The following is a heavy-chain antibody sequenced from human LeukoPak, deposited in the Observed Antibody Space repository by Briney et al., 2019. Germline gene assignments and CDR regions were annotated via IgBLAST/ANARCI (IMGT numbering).Heavy chain of an antibody. J-gene: IGHJ4*02. V-gene: IGHV1-2*02. D-gene: IGHD3-10*01. CDR1: GYTFTGYY. CDR2: INPNSGGT. Sequence: ASVKVSCKASGYTFTGYYMHWVRQAPGQGLEWMGWINPNSGGTNYAQKFQGRVTMTRDTSISTAYMELSRLRSDDTAVYYCARDQYYKTSRRFDYWGQGTLVTVSS. CDR3: ARDQYYKTSRRFDY.